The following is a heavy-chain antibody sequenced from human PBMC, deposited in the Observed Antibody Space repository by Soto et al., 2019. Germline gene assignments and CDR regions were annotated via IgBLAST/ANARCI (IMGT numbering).Heavy chain of an antibody. CDR1: GYIFVNYG. D-gene: IGHD3-16*01. CDR2: ISPYTGNT. J-gene: IGHJ6*02. CDR3: VMVDNYVTPTPQDV. Sequence: QVQLVQSGDEVKKPGASVKVSCKASGYIFVNYGIAWVRQAPGQGLEWMGWISPYTGNTHSATKIQGRLTMTTDTSTITADIDLGSLTSDDTAVYYCVMVDNYVTPTPQDVWGQGTSVTVSS. V-gene: IGHV1-18*01.